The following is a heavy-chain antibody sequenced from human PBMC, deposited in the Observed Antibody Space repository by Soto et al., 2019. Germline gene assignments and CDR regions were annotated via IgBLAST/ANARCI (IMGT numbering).Heavy chain of an antibody. V-gene: IGHV3-30-3*01. D-gene: IGHD1-26*01. J-gene: IGHJ4*02. Sequence: QVQLVESGGGVVQPGRSLRLSCAASGFNFSRNAMHWVRQAPGKGLEWVAVISYNGGNKYYADSVKGRFTISRDNSKNTLDVQMNSLRAEDTAVYYCARYFILPCGRGYYFDYWGQGTLVTVSS. CDR3: ARYFILPCGRGYYFDY. CDR2: ISYNGGNK. CDR1: GFNFSRNA.